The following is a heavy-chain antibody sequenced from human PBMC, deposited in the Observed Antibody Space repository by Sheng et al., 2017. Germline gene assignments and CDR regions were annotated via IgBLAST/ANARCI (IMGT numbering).Heavy chain of an antibody. D-gene: IGHD2-2*01. CDR1: GGSFSGYY. V-gene: IGHV4-34*01. CDR3: ARGGYCSSTSCYVRYYYYGMDV. CDR2: INHSGST. J-gene: IGHJ6*02. Sequence: QVQLQQWGAGLLKPSETLSLTCAVYGGSFSGYYWSWIRQPPGKGLEWIGEINHSGSTNYNPSLKSRVTISVDTSKNQFSLKLSSVTAADTAVYYCARGGYCSSTSCYVRYYYYGMDVWGQGTTVTVSS.